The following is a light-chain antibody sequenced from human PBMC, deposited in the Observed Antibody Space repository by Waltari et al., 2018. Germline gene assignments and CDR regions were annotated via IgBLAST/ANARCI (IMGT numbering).Light chain of an antibody. V-gene: IGLV2-14*03. CDR1: SRDVGGYYY. CDR3: TSYTSSHGLV. CDR2: DVR. Sequence: QSALTQPASVSGSPGQSITISCTGTSRDVGGYYYLSWYQQHPGKAPKVVIFDVRYRPSGVSIRFSASKSGNTASLTISGLQAEDEADYYCTSYTSSHGLVFGTGTKVTVL. J-gene: IGLJ1*01.